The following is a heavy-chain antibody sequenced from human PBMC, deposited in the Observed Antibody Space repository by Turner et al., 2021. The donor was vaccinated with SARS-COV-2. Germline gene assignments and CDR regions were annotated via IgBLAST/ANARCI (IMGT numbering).Heavy chain of an antibody. V-gene: IGHV3-53*01. Sequence: EVQLAESGGRLTQPGVSLTLSCAASGFTVSSNYRSWVRQAPGKGLEWVSGIYSGGSTDYADSVKGRFTISRDNSKNTLYLQMNSLGAEDTAVYYCARVGSYGRRDVDYWGQGTLVTVSS. D-gene: IGHD5-18*01. J-gene: IGHJ4*02. CDR3: ARVGSYGRRDVDY. CDR1: GFTVSSNY. CDR2: IYSGGST.